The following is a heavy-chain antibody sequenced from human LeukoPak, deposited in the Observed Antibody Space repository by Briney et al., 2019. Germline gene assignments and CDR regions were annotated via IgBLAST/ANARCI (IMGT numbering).Heavy chain of an antibody. CDR3: ARSRGMSKNDKNLLY. Sequence: PGGSLRLSCAASGFSFSAYTLNWVRQSPGKGLEWVSSIKGSDNYIYNADSVAGRFTVSTDDAQNSIHLQMNSLRVEDTAIYYCARSRGMSKNDKNLLYWGQGTLVTVSS. CDR1: GFSFSAYT. D-gene: IGHD6-13*01. CDR2: IKGSDNYI. V-gene: IGHV3-21*06. J-gene: IGHJ4*02.